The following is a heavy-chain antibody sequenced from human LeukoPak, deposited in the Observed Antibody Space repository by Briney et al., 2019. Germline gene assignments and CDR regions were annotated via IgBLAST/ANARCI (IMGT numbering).Heavy chain of an antibody. CDR1: GYTFSTYG. CDR2: ISGSTGST. Sequence: ASVKVSCKASGYTFSTYGITWVREAPGQGPEWLGWISGSTGSTHYTQAVQGRVTMTTDTSTATAYMELRSLKSDDTAIYYCARVGRDCSDINCYWADWFDPWGQGTLVIVSS. V-gene: IGHV1-18*01. D-gene: IGHD2-2*01. CDR3: ARVGRDCSDINCYWADWFDP. J-gene: IGHJ5*02.